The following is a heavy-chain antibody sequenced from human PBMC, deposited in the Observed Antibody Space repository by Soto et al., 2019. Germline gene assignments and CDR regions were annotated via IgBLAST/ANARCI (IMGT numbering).Heavy chain of an antibody. Sequence: ASVKVSCKASRYTCTSYGISWVRQAPGQGLEWLGWITPFNGNTKYTQKLQGRVTMTTDTSTNTGYMELRSLRSDDTAVYYCARFDYGDYVPPLDYWGQGTLVTVSS. J-gene: IGHJ4*02. V-gene: IGHV1-18*01. CDR2: ITPFNGNT. D-gene: IGHD4-17*01. CDR1: RYTCTSYG. CDR3: ARFDYGDYVPPLDY.